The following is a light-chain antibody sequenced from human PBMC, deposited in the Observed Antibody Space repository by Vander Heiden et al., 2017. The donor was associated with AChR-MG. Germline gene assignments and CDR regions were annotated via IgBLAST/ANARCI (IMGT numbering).Light chain of an antibody. Sequence: IVLTQSPATLVLSPGERATLSCRASQSVSAQYLAWYQQKPGQTPRLLVFNAYNRAAGIPDRFYGSGSGTDFTLTISNLEPADFAVYYCHQRSDWPRTFGQGTKVEIK. CDR1: QSVSAQY. CDR3: HQRSDWPRT. J-gene: IGKJ1*01. CDR2: NAY. V-gene: IGKV3-11*01.